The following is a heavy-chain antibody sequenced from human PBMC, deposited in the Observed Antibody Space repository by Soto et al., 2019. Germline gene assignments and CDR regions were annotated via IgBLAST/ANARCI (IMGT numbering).Heavy chain of an antibody. CDR3: ATPAPRMVRGVNPSSEYYRLDF. Sequence: PGESLKISCKGSGYSFTSYWISWVRQMPGKGLEWMGRIDPSDSYTNYSPSFQGHVTISADKSISTAYLQWSSLKASDTAMYYCATPAPRMVRGVNPSSEYYRLDFWGKGCTVTVYS. J-gene: IGHJ6*04. CDR1: GYSFTSYW. V-gene: IGHV5-10-1*01. CDR2: IDPSDSYT. D-gene: IGHD3-10*01.